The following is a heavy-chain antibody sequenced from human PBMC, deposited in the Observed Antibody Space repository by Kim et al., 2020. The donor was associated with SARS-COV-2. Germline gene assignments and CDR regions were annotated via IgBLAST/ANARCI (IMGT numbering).Heavy chain of an antibody. V-gene: IGHV1-2*02. D-gene: IGHD5-12*01. CDR3: ARVLNSGYGWFDP. J-gene: IGHJ5*02. Sequence: NYAPKFQGGVTMTRDTSISTACMELGRLRSDDTAVYYCARVLNSGYGWFDPWGQGTLVTVSS.